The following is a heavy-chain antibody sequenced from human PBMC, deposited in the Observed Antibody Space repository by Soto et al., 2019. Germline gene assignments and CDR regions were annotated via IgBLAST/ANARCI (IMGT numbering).Heavy chain of an antibody. J-gene: IGHJ4*02. V-gene: IGHV3-7*01. D-gene: IGHD3-10*01. CDR1: GFTFSSYW. CDR2: IKQDGSEK. CDR3: ARGGGLLWFGELLSPFDY. Sequence: VGSLRLSCAASGFTFSSYWMSWVRQAPGKGLEWVANIKQDGSEKYYVDSVKGRFTISRDNAKNSLYLQMNSLRAEDTAVYYCARGGGLLWFGELLSPFDYWGQGTLVTVSS.